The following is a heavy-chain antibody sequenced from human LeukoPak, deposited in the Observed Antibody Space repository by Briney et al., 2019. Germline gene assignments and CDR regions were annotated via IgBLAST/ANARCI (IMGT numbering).Heavy chain of an antibody. Sequence: PSETLSLTCTVSGASISSTDYYWTWIRQPPGKGLEWIGYIYYSGSTYYNPSLKRRVTMSLDTSKNHFSVKLSSVTAADTAVYYCARSISGYSSSYLVWGQGALVTVSS. J-gene: IGHJ4*02. CDR1: GASISSTDYY. CDR2: IYYSGST. D-gene: IGHD6-13*01. V-gene: IGHV4-30-4*08. CDR3: ARSISGYSSSYLV.